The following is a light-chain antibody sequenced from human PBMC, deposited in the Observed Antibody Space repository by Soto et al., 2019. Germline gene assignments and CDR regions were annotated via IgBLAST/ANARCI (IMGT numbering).Light chain of an antibody. Sequence: QSALTQPRSVSGSPGQSVTISCTGTSSDVGGYNYVSWYQQYPGKAPKVMIYDVTKRPSGVPDRFSGSKSGNTASLTISGLQAEDEADYYCCSYTDFYSYVFGTGTKLTVL. J-gene: IGLJ1*01. CDR1: SSDVGGYNY. CDR2: DVT. CDR3: CSYTDFYSYV. V-gene: IGLV2-11*01.